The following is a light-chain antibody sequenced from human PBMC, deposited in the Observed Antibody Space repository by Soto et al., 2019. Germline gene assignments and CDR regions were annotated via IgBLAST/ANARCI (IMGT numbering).Light chain of an antibody. V-gene: IGKV3-15*01. J-gene: IGKJ1*01. CDR3: QQYNDWPPWT. Sequence: IVLTHSPAMFSVSPGEIATLSFRASQSVTINLAWYRQRPGQAPRLLIYDTFRRATGVPARFSGSGSGTEFTLTISSLQSEDFAAYYCQQYNDWPPWTFGQGTKVDIK. CDR1: QSVTIN. CDR2: DTF.